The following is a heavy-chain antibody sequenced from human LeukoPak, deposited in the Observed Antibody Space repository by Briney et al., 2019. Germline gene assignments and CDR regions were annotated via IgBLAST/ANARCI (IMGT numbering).Heavy chain of an antibody. Sequence: PGGSLRLSCAASRFNFNNYGMHWVRQAPGKGLEWVAFIRYDGSNKYYADSVKGRFTISRDNSKSTLYLQMNSLRAEDTAVYYCAKAAMVLAAAGRAVDYWGQGTLVTVSS. CDR3: AKAAMVLAAAGRAVDY. CDR1: RFNFNNYG. J-gene: IGHJ4*02. V-gene: IGHV3-30*02. D-gene: IGHD6-13*01. CDR2: IRYDGSNK.